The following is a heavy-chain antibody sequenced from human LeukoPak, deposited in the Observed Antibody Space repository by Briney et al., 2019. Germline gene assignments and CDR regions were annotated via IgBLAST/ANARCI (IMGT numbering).Heavy chain of an antibody. D-gene: IGHD2-15*01. V-gene: IGHV1-2*02. J-gene: IGHJ4*02. Sequence: ASVKVSCKASGYTFTGYYMHWVRQAPGQGLEWMGWINPNSGGTNYAQKFQGRVTMTRDTSISTAYMELSRLRSDDTAVYYCARDEPSTGYCSGGSCPRADYWGQGTLVTVSS. CDR3: ARDEPSTGYCSGGSCPRADY. CDR2: INPNSGGT. CDR1: GYTFTGYY.